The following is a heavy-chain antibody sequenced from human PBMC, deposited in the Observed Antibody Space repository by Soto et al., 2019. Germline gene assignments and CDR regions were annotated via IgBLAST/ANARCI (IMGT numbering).Heavy chain of an antibody. CDR3: ASPYCGGDCYSQYYYYYYGMDV. Sequence: SVKVSFKASGGTFSSYAISWVRQAPGQGLEWMGGIIPIFGTANYAQKFQGRVTITADESTSTAYMELSSLRSEDTAVYYCASPYCGGDCYSQYYYYYYGMDVWGQGTTVTVSS. J-gene: IGHJ6*02. D-gene: IGHD2-21*02. CDR2: IIPIFGTA. CDR1: GGTFSSYA. V-gene: IGHV1-69*13.